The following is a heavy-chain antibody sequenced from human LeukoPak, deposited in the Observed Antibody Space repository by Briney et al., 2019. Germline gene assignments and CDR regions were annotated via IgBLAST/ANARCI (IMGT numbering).Heavy chain of an antibody. Sequence: PGRSPRLSCAASGFTFSSYAMHWVRQAPGKGLEWVAVISYDGSNKYYADSVKGRFTISRDNSKNTLYLQMNSLRAEDTAVYYCATFTNYDILTGFYWGQGTLVTVSS. CDR1: GFTFSSYA. J-gene: IGHJ4*02. CDR3: ATFTNYDILTGFY. CDR2: ISYDGSNK. V-gene: IGHV3-30-3*01. D-gene: IGHD3-9*01.